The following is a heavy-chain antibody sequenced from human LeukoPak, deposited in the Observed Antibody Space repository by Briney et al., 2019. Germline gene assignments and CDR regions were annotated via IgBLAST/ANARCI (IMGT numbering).Heavy chain of an antibody. V-gene: IGHV1-8*01. CDR2: MNPNSGNR. CDR1: GYTFTSYD. J-gene: IGHJ4*02. D-gene: IGHD3-10*01. Sequence: ASVKVSCKASGYTFTSYDINWVRQATGQGLEWMGWMNPNSGNRGYAQKFQGRVTFTRDTSISTAYMELSSLRSQDTAVYYCATSNYYGSGSLLFDYWGQGTLVTVSS. CDR3: ATSNYYGSGSLLFDY.